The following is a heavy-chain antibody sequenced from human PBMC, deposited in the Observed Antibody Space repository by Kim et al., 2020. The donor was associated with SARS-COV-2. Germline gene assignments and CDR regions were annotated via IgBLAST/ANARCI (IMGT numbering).Heavy chain of an antibody. D-gene: IGHD1-26*01. J-gene: IGHJ5*02. V-gene: IGHV4-59*01. CDR3: ASTGVGAVGWFDP. Sequence: SETLSLTCSVSGGSIRSYYWTWIRQPPGKRLEWIGYVYHTGNTNYNPSLRGRVTISLDTSKRQFPLTLTSVTAADTAVYYCASTGVGAVGWFDPWGQGTLVSVSS. CDR1: GGSIRSYY. CDR2: VYHTGNT.